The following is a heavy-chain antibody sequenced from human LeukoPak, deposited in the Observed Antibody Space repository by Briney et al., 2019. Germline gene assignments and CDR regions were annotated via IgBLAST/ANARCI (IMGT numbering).Heavy chain of an antibody. CDR1: GFTFRTSA. CDR2: VGTDSDT. Sequence: GGSLRLSCAASGFTFRTSAFSWVRQSPGRGLEWVSTVGTDSDTYYADSVKGRFTISRDNSKNTVYLQMTGLRADDTAVYYCAKETDRAFDLWGRGTLVTVSS. D-gene: IGHD1-26*01. V-gene: IGHV3-23*01. CDR3: AKETDRAFDL. J-gene: IGHJ2*01.